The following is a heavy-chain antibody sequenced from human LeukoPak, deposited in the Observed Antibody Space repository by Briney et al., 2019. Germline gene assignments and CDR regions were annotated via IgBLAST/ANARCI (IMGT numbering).Heavy chain of an antibody. Sequence: SETLSLTCTVSGYSISSSYYWSWIRQPPGKGLEWIGYIYYSGSTSYNPPLKSRVTISVDTSKKQFSLKLSSVTAADTAVYYCARRGSMTGPPPLWGQGTLVTVSS. CDR1: GYSISSSYY. CDR3: ARRGSMTGPPPL. V-gene: IGHV4-61*01. J-gene: IGHJ4*02. CDR2: IYYSGST. D-gene: IGHD6-6*01.